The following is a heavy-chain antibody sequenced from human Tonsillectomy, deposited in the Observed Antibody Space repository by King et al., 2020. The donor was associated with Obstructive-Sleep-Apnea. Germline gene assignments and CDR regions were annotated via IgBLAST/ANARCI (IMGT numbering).Heavy chain of an antibody. V-gene: IGHV3-33*06. Sequence: VQLVESGGGVVQPGGSLRLSCAASGFTFSNSGMHWVRQAPCEGLEWVTMIWYDGTNIYYADSVKGRFTISRDNSKNTLYLQMSSLRAEDTAVYYCVKEWELQGFDYWGQGTLVTVSS. D-gene: IGHD1-26*01. J-gene: IGHJ4*02. CDR2: IWYDGTNI. CDR3: VKEWELQGFDY. CDR1: GFTFSNSG.